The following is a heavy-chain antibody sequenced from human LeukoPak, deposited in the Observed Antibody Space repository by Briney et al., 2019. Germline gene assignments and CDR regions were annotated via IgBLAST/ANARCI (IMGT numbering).Heavy chain of an antibody. V-gene: IGHV4-59*08. CDR3: ARFTRYDGGGYYLDY. J-gene: IGHJ4*02. CDR1: GGSISSYW. D-gene: IGHD3-22*01. CDR2: IFHSGST. Sequence: SETLSLTCTVSGGSISSYWWSWVRQPPGKGLEWIGHIFHSGSTTYNASLQSRVTISVDTSKNQFSLNLSSVTAADTALYYCARFTRYDGGGYYLDYWGQGTLVTVSS.